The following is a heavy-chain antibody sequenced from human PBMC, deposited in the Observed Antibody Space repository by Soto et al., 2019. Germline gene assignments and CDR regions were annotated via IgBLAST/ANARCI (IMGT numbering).Heavy chain of an antibody. J-gene: IGHJ6*03. CDR3: ARESVFDALPAANCSYYYKKV. CDR2: IIPILGIA. V-gene: IGHV1-69*02. D-gene: IGHD2-2*01. CDR1: GCTFSSYT. Sequence: SAKVSFKASGCTFSSYTISWVRQAPGQVLECIGRIIPILGIANYAQNFQGRVTITADKSTSKAYMELSSLRSEGTAVYYCARESVFDALPAANCSYYYKKVWGKGTTDNVSS.